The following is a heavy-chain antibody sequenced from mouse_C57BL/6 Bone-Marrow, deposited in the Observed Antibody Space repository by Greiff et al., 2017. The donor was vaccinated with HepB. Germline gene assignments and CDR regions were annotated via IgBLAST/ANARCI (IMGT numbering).Heavy chain of an antibody. J-gene: IGHJ3*01. CDR2: ISDGGSYT. D-gene: IGHD1-2*01. Sequence: EVQGVESGGGLVKPGGSLKLSCAASGFTFSSYAMSWVRQTPEKRLEWVATISDGGSYTYYPDNVKGRFTISRDNAKNNLYLQMSHLKSEDTAMYYCARGRGGDGAYWGQGTLVTVSA. CDR1: GFTFSSYA. CDR3: ARGRGGDGAY. V-gene: IGHV5-4*01.